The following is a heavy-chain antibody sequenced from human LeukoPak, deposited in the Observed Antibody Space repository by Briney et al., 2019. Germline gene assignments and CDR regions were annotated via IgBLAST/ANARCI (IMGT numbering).Heavy chain of an antibody. CDR2: INPSGGST. V-gene: IGHV1-46*01. Sequence: DSVKVSCKASGYTFTSYYMHWVRQAPGQGLEWMGIINPSGGSTSYAQKFQGRVTMTRDTSTSTVYMELSSLRSEDTAVYYCARSSNYYDANYYYGMDVWGQGTTVTVSS. D-gene: IGHD3-22*01. J-gene: IGHJ6*02. CDR3: ARSSNYYDANYYYGMDV. CDR1: GYTFTSYY.